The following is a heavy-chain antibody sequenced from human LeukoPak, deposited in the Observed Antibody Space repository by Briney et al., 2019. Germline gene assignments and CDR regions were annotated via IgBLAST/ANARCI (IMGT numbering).Heavy chain of an antibody. D-gene: IGHD1-14*01. Sequence: PGGSLRLSCTGSGFTFGDLGISWVRLAAGKGLEWVAFIRRTAYGGAAEYAASVKGRFFLSRDDSKSVVHLQMSSLKTDDTAVYYCTRTGLVDFGYWGQGSRVTVSP. CDR2: IRRTAYGGAA. V-gene: IGHV3-49*04. CDR3: TRTGLVDFGY. CDR1: GFTFGDLG. J-gene: IGHJ4*02.